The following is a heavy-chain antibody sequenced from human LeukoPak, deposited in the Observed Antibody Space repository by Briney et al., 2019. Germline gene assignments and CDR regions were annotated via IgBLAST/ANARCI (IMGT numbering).Heavy chain of an antibody. V-gene: IGHV4-34*01. D-gene: IGHD3-3*01. CDR2: INHSGST. CDR3: ARGHYDFWGYYSRPHQSNWFDP. Sequence: SETLSLTCAVYGGSFSGYYWSWIRQPPGKGLEWIGEINHSGSTNYNPSLKSRVTISVDTSKNQFSLKLSSVTAADTAVYYCARGHYDFWGYYSRPHQSNWFDPWGQGTLVTVSS. CDR1: GGSFSGYY. J-gene: IGHJ5*02.